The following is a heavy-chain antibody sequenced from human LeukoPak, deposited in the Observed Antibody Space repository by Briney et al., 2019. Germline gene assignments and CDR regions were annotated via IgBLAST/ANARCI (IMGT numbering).Heavy chain of an antibody. V-gene: IGHV1-18*01. J-gene: IGHJ4*02. Sequence: ASVTVSFTASGYTFTIYGISWVRQAPGQGLEWMGWISAYNGNTNYAQKLQGRVTMTTDTSTSTAYMELRSLRSDDTAVYYCARTDYGDYSGYWGQGTLVTVSS. CDR2: ISAYNGNT. D-gene: IGHD4-17*01. CDR1: GYTFTIYG. CDR3: ARTDYGDYSGY.